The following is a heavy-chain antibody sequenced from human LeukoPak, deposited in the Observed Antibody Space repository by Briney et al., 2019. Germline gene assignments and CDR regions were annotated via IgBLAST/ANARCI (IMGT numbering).Heavy chain of an antibody. V-gene: IGHV3-21*01. CDR2: ISSSSSYI. CDR3: ARNRNDYGDYVYDY. D-gene: IGHD4-17*01. J-gene: IGHJ4*02. Sequence: GGSLRLSCAASGFTFSSYSMNWVRQAPGKGLEWVSSISSSSSYIYYADSVKGRFTISRDNAKNSLYLQMNSLRAEDTAVYYCARNRNDYGDYVYDYWGQGTLVTVSS. CDR1: GFTFSSYS.